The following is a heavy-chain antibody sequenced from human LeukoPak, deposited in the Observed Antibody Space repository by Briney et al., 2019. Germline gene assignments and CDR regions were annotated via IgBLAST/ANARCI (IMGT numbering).Heavy chain of an antibody. CDR3: ARDQDLYYFDY. V-gene: IGHV3-23*01. Sequence: PGGSLRLSCAVSGFTFSAYAMSWVRQAPGKGLEWVSAMSGSGGMTYYADSVKGRFSISRDNSKNTLHLQMNSLRAEDTAVYYCARDQDLYYFDYWGQGTLVTVSS. CDR2: MSGSGGMT. J-gene: IGHJ4*02. CDR1: GFTFSAYA.